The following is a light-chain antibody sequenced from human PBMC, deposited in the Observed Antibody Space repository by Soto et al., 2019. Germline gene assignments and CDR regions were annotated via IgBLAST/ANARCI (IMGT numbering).Light chain of an antibody. CDR3: QQYGSSPIT. J-gene: IGKJ5*01. CDR2: DAS. CDR1: QSVTSNK. V-gene: IGKV3-20*01. Sequence: EIVLTQSPGTLSLSPGERATLSCRASQSVTSNKLAWYQQKPGQAPRLLIYDASGRTTGSPDRFSGSGSGADFTLTISRLEPEDVAVYYCQQYGSSPITFGQGTRLEIK.